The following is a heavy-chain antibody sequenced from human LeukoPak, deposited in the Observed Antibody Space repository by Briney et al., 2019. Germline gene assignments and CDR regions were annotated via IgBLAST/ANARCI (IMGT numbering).Heavy chain of an antibody. Sequence: KPSETLSLTCTVSGGSISSHYWSWIRQPPGKGLEWIGYIYYSGSTNYNPSLKSRVTISVDTSKNQFPLKLSSVTAVDTAVYYCARAFIAAADAFDIWGQGTMVTVSS. V-gene: IGHV4-59*11. J-gene: IGHJ3*02. CDR3: ARAFIAAADAFDI. D-gene: IGHD6-13*01. CDR2: IYYSGST. CDR1: GGSISSHY.